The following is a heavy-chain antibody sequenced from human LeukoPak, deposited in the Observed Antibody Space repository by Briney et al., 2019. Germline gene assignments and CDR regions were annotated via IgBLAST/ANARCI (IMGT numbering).Heavy chain of an antibody. J-gene: IGHJ4*02. V-gene: IGHV3-64D*06. CDR2: ISNNGDST. D-gene: IGHD1-14*01. CDR3: VKYNSGLYDF. Sequence: GGSLRLSCSASGLTFSNYAFHWVRQAPGKGLVCASAISNNGDSTYYADSVKGRFTTSRDNSNKTLYLQMSSLRAEDTAVYYCVKYNSGLYDFWGQGILVTVSS. CDR1: GLTFSNYA.